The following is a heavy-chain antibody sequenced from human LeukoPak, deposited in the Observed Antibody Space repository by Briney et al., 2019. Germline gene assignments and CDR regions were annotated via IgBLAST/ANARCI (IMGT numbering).Heavy chain of an antibody. Sequence: GASVKVSCKASGYTFTGYYMHWVRQAPGQGLEWMGWINPNSGGTNYAQKFQGRVTMTRDTSISTAYMELSRLRSDDTAVYYCARGYYYDSSGYYRRYYFACWGQGTLVTVSS. CDR1: GYTFTGYY. D-gene: IGHD3-22*01. CDR2: INPNSGGT. CDR3: ARGYYYDSSGYYRRYYFAC. V-gene: IGHV1-2*02. J-gene: IGHJ4*02.